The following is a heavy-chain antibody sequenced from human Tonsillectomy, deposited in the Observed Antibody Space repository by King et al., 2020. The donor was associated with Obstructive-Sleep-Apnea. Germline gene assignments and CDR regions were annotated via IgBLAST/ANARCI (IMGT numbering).Heavy chain of an antibody. V-gene: IGHV5-10-1*01. CDR3: ARRAHCSGGDCLPYYFDY. J-gene: IGHJ4*02. Sequence: VQLVESGAEVKKPGESLRISCKGSGYSFTTYWITWVRQMPGKGLEWLGRIDPSDSYTNYSPSFQGHFTISADKSISTAYLQWSSLKASDTAIYYCARRAHCSGGDCLPYYFDYWGQGTLVTVSS. CDR1: GYSFTTYW. D-gene: IGHD2-15*01. CDR2: IDPSDSYT.